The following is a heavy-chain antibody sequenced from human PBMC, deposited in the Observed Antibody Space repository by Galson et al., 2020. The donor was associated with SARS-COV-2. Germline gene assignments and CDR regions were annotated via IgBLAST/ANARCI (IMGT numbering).Heavy chain of an antibody. J-gene: IGHJ6*02. V-gene: IGHV5-51*01. CDR1: GYSLTSYW. CDR3: ARFSTVTTDPYGMDV. CDR2: IYPGDSDT. Sequence: TGGSLRLSCKGSGYSLTSYWIGWVRQMPGKGLEWMGIIYPGDSDTRYSPSFQGQVTISADNAISTAYLQWSSLKASDTAMYYCARFSTVTTDPYGMDVWGQGTTVTVSS. D-gene: IGHD4-17*01.